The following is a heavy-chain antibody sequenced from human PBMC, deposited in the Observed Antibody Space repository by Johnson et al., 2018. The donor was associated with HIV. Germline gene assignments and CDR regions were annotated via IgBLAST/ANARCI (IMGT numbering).Heavy chain of an antibody. CDR2: ISGSDGST. D-gene: IGHD3-10*01. Sequence: VQLVESGGGLVQPGGSLRLSCAAFGFTFSSYAMNWVRQAPGKGLEWVSAISGSDGSTYYEDSVRGRFTISRDNGRDSLYLQMGSLTAEDTAVYYCARDPTSHWYGSESYSGITDMWGQGTKVTVSS. CDR3: ARDPTSHWYGSESYSGITDM. J-gene: IGHJ3*02. V-gene: IGHV3-23*04. CDR1: GFTFSSYA.